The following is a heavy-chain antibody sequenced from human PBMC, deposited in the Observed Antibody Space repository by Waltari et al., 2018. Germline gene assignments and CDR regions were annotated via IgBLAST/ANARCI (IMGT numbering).Heavy chain of an antibody. CDR1: GGSISGGYD. CDR2: IYGCSRST. J-gene: IGHJ4*02. V-gene: IGHV4-38-2*01. Sequence: QVQLQESGPGLVKPSETLSLTCAVSGGSISGGYDWSWIRQPQGKGLESIGYIYGCSRSTNYNPALKNRVTISKDTSKNQFSPKLSSVTAADTAVYYCARHSVGSSYDMDYWGQGVLVTVSS. D-gene: IGHD2-15*01. CDR3: ARHSVGSSYDMDY.